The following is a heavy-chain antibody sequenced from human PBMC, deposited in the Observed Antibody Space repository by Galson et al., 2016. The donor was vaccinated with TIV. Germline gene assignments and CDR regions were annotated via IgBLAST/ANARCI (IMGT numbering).Heavy chain of an antibody. Sequence: DSVKGRFTISRDNAKYTLYLQMNSLRAEDTAVYYCAREGGTYFDSYYYGMVVWGQGTTVTVS. CDR3: AREGGTYFDSYYYGMVV. D-gene: IGHD1-26*01. V-gene: IGHV3-74*01. J-gene: IGHJ6*02.